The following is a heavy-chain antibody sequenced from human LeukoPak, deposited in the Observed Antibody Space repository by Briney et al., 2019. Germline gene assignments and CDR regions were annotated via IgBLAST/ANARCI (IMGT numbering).Heavy chain of an antibody. V-gene: IGHV3-43*01. Sequence: PRVALTLCGRASGWDRVEYTVVWVRQKKGKGLEWVSVIRWDGSNTYYVDSVKGRFTISRDNSKNSLYLQMNSLRIEDTALYYCAKSGNGHAHFDYWGQGTLVTVSS. CDR2: IRWDGSNT. D-gene: IGHD4-23*01. CDR3: AKSGNGHAHFDY. J-gene: IGHJ4*02. CDR1: GWDRVEYT.